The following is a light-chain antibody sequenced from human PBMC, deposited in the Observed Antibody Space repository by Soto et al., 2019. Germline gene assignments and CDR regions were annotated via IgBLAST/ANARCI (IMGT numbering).Light chain of an antibody. CDR3: SSYTSRSTLAYV. CDR2: EVS. V-gene: IGLV2-14*01. Sequence: QSALTQPASVSGSPGQSITISCTGTSSDVGGYNYVSWYQQHPGKAPKLMIYEVSNRPSGVSNRFSGSKSGNTASLTISGLQAEDEADYYCSSYTSRSTLAYVFGTGTNVTVL. CDR1: SSDVGGYNY. J-gene: IGLJ1*01.